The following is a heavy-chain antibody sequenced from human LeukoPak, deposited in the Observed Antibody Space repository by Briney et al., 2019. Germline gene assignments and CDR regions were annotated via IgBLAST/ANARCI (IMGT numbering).Heavy chain of an antibody. V-gene: IGHV3-23*01. CDR1: GFTFSSYA. CDR3: AKEMSCSSTSCYILYYYYGMDV. CDR2: ISCRGGSK. J-gene: IGHJ6*02. Sequence: GGSLRLSCAASGFTFSSYAMSWVRPAAGKGLEWVSAISCRGGSKYYADSVKGRFTVSRDNSKKTLYLQMNSLRDEDTAVYYCAKEMSCSSTSCYILYYYYGMDVWGQGTKVTVCS. D-gene: IGHD2-2*02.